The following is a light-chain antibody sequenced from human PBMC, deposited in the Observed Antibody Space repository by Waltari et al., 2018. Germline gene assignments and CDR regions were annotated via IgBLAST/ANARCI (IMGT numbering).Light chain of an antibody. Sequence: QSALTQPASLSGSPGQSITVACTGHSSDVGNYTLFPWYQQHPGNAPKLLIYEVSQRPSGVSNRFSGSKSGTTASLTVSGLQAEDEAIYFCCSYAGDRSVLFGGGTKLTVL. J-gene: IGLJ2*01. V-gene: IGLV2-23*02. CDR3: CSYAGDRSVL. CDR2: EVS. CDR1: SSDVGNYTL.